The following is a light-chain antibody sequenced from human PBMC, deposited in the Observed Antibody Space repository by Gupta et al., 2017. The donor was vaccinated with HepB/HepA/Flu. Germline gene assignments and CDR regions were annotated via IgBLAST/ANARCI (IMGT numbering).Light chain of an antibody. CDR3: QSADSSGTHYV. Sequence: IIYKDSGRPSGIPERFPGSSSGTTVTLTISAVQVEDEADYYCQSADSSGTHYVFGTGTTVTVL. CDR2: KDS. J-gene: IGLJ1*01. V-gene: IGLV3-25*03.